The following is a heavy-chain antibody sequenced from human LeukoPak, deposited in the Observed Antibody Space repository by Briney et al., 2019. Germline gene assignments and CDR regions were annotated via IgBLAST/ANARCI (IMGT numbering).Heavy chain of an antibody. J-gene: IGHJ6*02. CDR1: GGSISNSY. CDR3: AGVVGGSYSMDV. D-gene: IGHD1-26*01. CDR2: IYYSGST. V-gene: IGHV4-59*01. Sequence: PSETLSLTCTVSGGSISNSYWSWIRQPPGKGLEWIGYIYYSGSTKYNPSLKSRVTISIDTSKNQFSLKLSSVTAADTAIYYCAGVVGGSYSMDVWGQGTTVTVSS.